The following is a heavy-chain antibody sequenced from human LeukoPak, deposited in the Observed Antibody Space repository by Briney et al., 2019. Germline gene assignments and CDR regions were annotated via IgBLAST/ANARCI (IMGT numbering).Heavy chain of an antibody. CDR1: GFTFSDYY. CDR3: ARADSYGYIGVFDN. J-gene: IGHJ4*02. Sequence: PGGSLRLSCAASGFTFSDYYMSWIRQAPGKGLEWVSYISSSGSTIYYADSVKGRFTISRDNAKNSLYLQMNSLRAEDTAVYYCARADSYGYIGVFDNWGQGTLVTVSS. CDR2: ISSSGSTI. V-gene: IGHV3-11*04. D-gene: IGHD5-18*01.